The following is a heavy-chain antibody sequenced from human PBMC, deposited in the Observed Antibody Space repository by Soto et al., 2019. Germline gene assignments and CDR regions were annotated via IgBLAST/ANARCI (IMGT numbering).Heavy chain of an antibody. V-gene: IGHV3-48*01. CDR2: ISSSSSTI. J-gene: IGHJ3*02. D-gene: IGHD6-19*01. CDR1: GFTFSSYS. Sequence: GSLRLSCAASGFTFSSYSRNWVRQAPGKGLEWVSYISSSSSTIYYADSVKGRFTISRANTKNSLYLQMMSLRAEATAVYYCAKYTPSGGYSSGWYSRDALDIWGQGTMVTVSS. CDR3: AKYTPSGGYSSGWYSRDALDI.